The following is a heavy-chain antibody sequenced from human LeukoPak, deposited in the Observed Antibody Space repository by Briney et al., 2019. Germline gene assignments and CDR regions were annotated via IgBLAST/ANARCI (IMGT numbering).Heavy chain of an antibody. Sequence: GGSLSLSCAASGFTFKIYAMSWVRQAPGKGREWVAGISGSGGSTGYADSVKGRFTISRDNSKNTLYLHMNSLRAEDTAVYYCAKDRRIAAAYLFDYWGQGTLVSVSS. CDR2: ISGSGGST. D-gene: IGHD6-13*01. CDR1: GFTFKIYA. CDR3: AKDRRIAAAYLFDY. J-gene: IGHJ4*02. V-gene: IGHV3-23*01.